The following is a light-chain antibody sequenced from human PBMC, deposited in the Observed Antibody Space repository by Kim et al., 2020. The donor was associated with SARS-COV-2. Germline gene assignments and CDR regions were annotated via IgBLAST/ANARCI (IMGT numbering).Light chain of an antibody. CDR3: QKYNGAPWT. Sequence: ASVGDRVTITCRASQGISIDLAWYQQKPGKVPNLLIFGASTLQSGVPSRFSGSGSGADFTLTISSLQPEDVAIYYCQKYNGAPWTFGQGTKVEIK. V-gene: IGKV1-27*01. J-gene: IGKJ1*01. CDR1: QGISID. CDR2: GAS.